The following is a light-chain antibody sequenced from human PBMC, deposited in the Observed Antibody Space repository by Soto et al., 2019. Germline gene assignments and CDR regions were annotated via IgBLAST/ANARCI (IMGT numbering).Light chain of an antibody. CDR2: WAS. CDR1: QSILYSSNNKNY. J-gene: IGKJ2*01. V-gene: IGKV4-1*01. Sequence: DIVMTQSPDSLAVSLGERATINCKSSQSILYSSNNKNYLAWYQEKPGQPPKLLIYWASTRESGVPDLFSGAGSGTDFTLTISSLQAEDAAVYYCQQYYGPPHTFGQGTKLEIK. CDR3: QQYYGPPHT.